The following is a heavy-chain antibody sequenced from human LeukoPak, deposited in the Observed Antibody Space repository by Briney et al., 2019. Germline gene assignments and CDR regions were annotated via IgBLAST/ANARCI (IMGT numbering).Heavy chain of an antibody. D-gene: IGHD3-3*01. J-gene: IGHJ5*02. V-gene: IGHV4-34*01. CDR3: ARGSLRFLEWLPPFDP. CDR2: INHSGST. Sequence: PSETLSLTCAVYGGSFSGYYWSWIRQPPGKGLEWIGEINHSGSTNYNPSLKSRVTISVDTSKNQFSLKLSSVTAADTAVYYCARGSLRFLEWLPPFDPWGQGTLVTASS. CDR1: GGSFSGYY.